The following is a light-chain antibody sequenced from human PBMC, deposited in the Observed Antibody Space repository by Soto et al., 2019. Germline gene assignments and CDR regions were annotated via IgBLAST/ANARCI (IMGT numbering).Light chain of an antibody. V-gene: IGKV3-20*01. Sequence: EIVLTQSPGTLSLSPGERATLSCRASQSVSSSYLAWDQQKPGQAPRPLIYGASSRAIGIPDRFSGSGSGTDFTLTISRLEPEDFAVYYCQQYGRSPWTFGQGTKVEIK. CDR1: QSVSSSY. CDR2: GAS. J-gene: IGKJ1*01. CDR3: QQYGRSPWT.